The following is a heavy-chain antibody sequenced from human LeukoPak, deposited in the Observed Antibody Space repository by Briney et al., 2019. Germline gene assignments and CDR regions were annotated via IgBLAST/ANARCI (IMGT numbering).Heavy chain of an antibody. CDR2: INPSGGST. Sequence: GASVKVSCKASGYTFTSYYMHWVRQAPGQGLEWRGIINPSGGSTSYAQKFQGRVTMTRDTSTSTVYMELSSLRSEDTAVYYCARDGGALTLMDTVYGRFDYWGQGTLVTVSS. J-gene: IGHJ4*02. D-gene: IGHD5-18*01. V-gene: IGHV1-46*01. CDR1: GYTFTSYY. CDR3: ARDGGALTLMDTVYGRFDY.